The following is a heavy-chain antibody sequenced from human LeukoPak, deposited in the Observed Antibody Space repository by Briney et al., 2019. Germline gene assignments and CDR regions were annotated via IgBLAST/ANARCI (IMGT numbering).Heavy chain of an antibody. CDR2: INDSGNT. D-gene: IGHD3-16*02. Sequence: SETLSLPCAVYGGSFSGYHWSCIRQPPGKGLERMGEINDSGNTNYKSSLKSRVTISADRSKNQFSLKMTSVTAADTAVYYCARQGQISAFDIWGQGNLVIVSS. J-gene: IGHJ4*02. CDR1: GGSFSGYH. V-gene: IGHV4-34*01. CDR3: ARQGQISAFDI.